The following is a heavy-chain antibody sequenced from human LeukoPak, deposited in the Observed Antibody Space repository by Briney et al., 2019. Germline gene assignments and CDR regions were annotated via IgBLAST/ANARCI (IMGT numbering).Heavy chain of an antibody. Sequence: PGGSLRLSCAASGFTFSSYAMNWVRQAPGKGLEWVSYISSSGSTIYYADSVKGRFTISRDNAKNSLYLQMNSLRAEDTAVYYCARDVYSGYFDYWGQGTLVTVSS. D-gene: IGHD5-12*01. J-gene: IGHJ4*02. CDR3: ARDVYSGYFDY. V-gene: IGHV3-48*03. CDR1: GFTFSSYA. CDR2: ISSSGSTI.